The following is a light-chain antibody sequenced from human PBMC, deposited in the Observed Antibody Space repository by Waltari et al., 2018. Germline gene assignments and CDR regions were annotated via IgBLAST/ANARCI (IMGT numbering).Light chain of an antibody. CDR2: DVI. CDR1: RSHIGGYNS. Sequence: QSALTHPASVSESPDHSITLSCTTTRSHIGGYNSIPWYQQHPSKAPKLMIYDVINRPSVVSNRFSGSQSGNTASLSISGLQTEDEADYYCSSYTSTGARLFGGGTKVTVL. CDR3: SSYTSTGARL. V-gene: IGLV2-14*03. J-gene: IGLJ2*01.